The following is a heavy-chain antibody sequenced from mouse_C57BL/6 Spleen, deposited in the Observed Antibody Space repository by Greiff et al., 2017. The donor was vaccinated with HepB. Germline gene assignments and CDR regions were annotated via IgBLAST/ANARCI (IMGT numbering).Heavy chain of an antibody. CDR1: GYAFSSSW. Sequence: VQLQQSGPELVKPGASVKISCKASGYAFSSSWMNWVKQRPGKGLEWIGRIYPGDGDTNYNGKFKGKAKLTADKSSSTAYMQLRSLTSEDSAVYCCAREGIYYDYDAGFAYWGQGTLVTVSA. J-gene: IGHJ3*01. V-gene: IGHV1-82*01. D-gene: IGHD2-4*01. CDR3: AREGIYYDYDAGFAY. CDR2: IYPGDGDT.